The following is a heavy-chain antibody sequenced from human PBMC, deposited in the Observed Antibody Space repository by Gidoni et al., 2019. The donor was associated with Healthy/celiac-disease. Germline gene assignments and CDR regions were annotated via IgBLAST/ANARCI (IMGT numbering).Heavy chain of an antibody. D-gene: IGHD3-16*02. J-gene: IGHJ6*02. CDR1: GGPFSSYA. CDR2: IIPIFGTA. Sequence: QVQLVQSGAEVKKPGSSVTVSCKASGGPFSSYAISWVRQTPGQGLEWMGGIIPIFGTANYAQKFQGRVTITADESTSTAYMELSSLRSEDTAVYYCARAVSLSTSKKVVPGVYYYYGMDVWGQGTTVTVSS. CDR3: ARAVSLSTSKKVVPGVYYYYGMDV. V-gene: IGHV1-69*01.